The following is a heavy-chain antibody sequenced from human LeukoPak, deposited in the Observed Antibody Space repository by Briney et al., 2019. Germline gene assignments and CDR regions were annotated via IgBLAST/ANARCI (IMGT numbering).Heavy chain of an antibody. V-gene: IGHV4-39*01. Sequence: SETLSLTCTVSGGSNSSSSYYWGWIRQPPGKGLEWIGSIYYSGSTYYNPSLKSRVTISVDTSKNQFSLKLSSVTAADTAVYYCARQAANYGDYVGDYYYYMDVWGKGTTVTVSS. D-gene: IGHD4-17*01. CDR3: ARQAANYGDYVGDYYYYMDV. J-gene: IGHJ6*03. CDR1: GGSNSSSSYY. CDR2: IYYSGST.